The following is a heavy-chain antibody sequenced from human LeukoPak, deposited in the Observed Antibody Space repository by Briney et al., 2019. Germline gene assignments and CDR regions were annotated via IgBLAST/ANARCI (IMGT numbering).Heavy chain of an antibody. Sequence: ASVKVSCKASGYTFTGYYMHWVRQAPGQGLEWMGWINPNSGGTNYAQKFQGRVTMTRDTPISTAYMELSGLRSDDTAVYYCARANMVRGVGLFFDRNWFDPWGQGTLVTVSS. J-gene: IGHJ5*02. D-gene: IGHD3-10*01. V-gene: IGHV1-2*02. CDR3: ARANMVRGVGLFFDRNWFDP. CDR2: INPNSGGT. CDR1: GYTFTGYY.